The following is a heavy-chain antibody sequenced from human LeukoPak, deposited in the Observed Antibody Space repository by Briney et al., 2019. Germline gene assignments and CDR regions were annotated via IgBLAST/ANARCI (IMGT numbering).Heavy chain of an antibody. CDR2: ISYDGSNK. CDR3: ARGTFSSTSCQFDY. D-gene: IGHD2-2*01. CDR1: GFTFSSYG. Sequence: GSLRLSWAASGFTFSSYGMHWVRQAPGKGLEGVAVISYDGSNKYYADSVKGRFTISRDNSKNTLYLQMNSLRAEDTAVYYCARGTFSSTSCQFDYWGQGTLVTVSS. V-gene: IGHV3-30-3*01. J-gene: IGHJ4*02.